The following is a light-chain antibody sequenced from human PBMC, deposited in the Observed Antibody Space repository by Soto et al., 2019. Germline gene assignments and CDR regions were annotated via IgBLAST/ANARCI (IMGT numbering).Light chain of an antibody. CDR3: SSYARGSRA. CDR2: EVS. Sequence: QSALTQPPSASGSPGQSVTISCTGTSSDIGGYNYVSWYQQHPGKAPQLMIYEVSRRPSGVPDRFSGSKSGNTASLTVSGLQAEDEADYYCSSYARGSRAFGGGTKLTVL. J-gene: IGLJ3*02. CDR1: SSDIGGYNY. V-gene: IGLV2-8*01.